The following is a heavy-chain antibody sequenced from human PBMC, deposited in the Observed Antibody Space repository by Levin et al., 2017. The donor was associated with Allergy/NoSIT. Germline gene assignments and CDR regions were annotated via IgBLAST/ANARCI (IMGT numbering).Heavy chain of an antibody. CDR2: IYYSGRT. V-gene: IGHV4-59*01. J-gene: IGHJ6*02. CDR1: GGSISSYY. Sequence: PSETLSLTCTVSGGSISSYYWSWIRQPPGKGLEWIGYIYYSGRTNYNPSLKSRVTISVDTSKNQFSLKLSSVTAADTAVYYSARDRTISTQQTYYYGMDVWGQGTTVTVSS. CDR3: ARDRTISTQQTYYYGMDV. D-gene: IGHD3-3*01.